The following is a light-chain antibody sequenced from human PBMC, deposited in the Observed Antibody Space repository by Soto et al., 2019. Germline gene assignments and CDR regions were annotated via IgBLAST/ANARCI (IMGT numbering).Light chain of an antibody. CDR3: CSYTSSSTPNYV. J-gene: IGLJ1*01. Sequence: SALTQPASVSGSPGQSITISCTGTSSDVGGYNYVSWYQQHPGKAPKLMIYDVSDRPSGVSNRFSGSKSGNTASLTISGLQAEDEADYYCCSYTSSSTPNYVFGIGTKVT. V-gene: IGLV2-14*01. CDR1: SSDVGGYNY. CDR2: DVS.